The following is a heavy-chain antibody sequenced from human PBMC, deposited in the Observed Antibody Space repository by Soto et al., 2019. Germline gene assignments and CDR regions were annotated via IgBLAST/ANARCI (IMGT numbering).Heavy chain of an antibody. CDR2: IYYSGST. D-gene: IGHD2-21*02. CDR1: GGSISSSSYY. Sequence: ETLFLTCPVSGGSISSSSYYWGWIRQPPGKGLEWIGSIYYSGSTYYNPSLKSRVTISVDTSKNQFSLKLSSVTAADTAVYYCARLYDGGNSGAFDYWGQGTLVTVSS. V-gene: IGHV4-39*01. CDR3: ARLYDGGNSGAFDY. J-gene: IGHJ4*02.